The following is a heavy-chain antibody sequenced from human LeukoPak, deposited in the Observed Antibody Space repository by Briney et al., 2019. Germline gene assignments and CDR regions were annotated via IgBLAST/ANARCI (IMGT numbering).Heavy chain of an antibody. CDR1: GGSFSSYY. V-gene: IGHV4-39*07. D-gene: IGHD3-22*01. CDR3: ARDDYYDSSGLL. CDR2: FYYTGST. J-gene: IGHJ4*02. Sequence: SETLSLTCAVYGGSFSSYYWGWIRQPPGKGLEWIGTFYYTGSTYYNPSLKSRVTISVDTSKNQFSLKLSSVTAADTAVYYCARDDYYDSSGLLWGQGTLVTVSS.